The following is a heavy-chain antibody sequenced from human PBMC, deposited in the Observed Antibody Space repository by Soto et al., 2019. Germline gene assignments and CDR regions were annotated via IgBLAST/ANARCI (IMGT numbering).Heavy chain of an antibody. V-gene: IGHV5-10-1*01. CDR3: ARSLPANWKAWLDP. D-gene: IGHD1-1*01. J-gene: IGHJ5*01. CDR2: IDPSGSHT. CDR1: TDSLINYW. Sequence: PGESLNISCQGSTDSLINYWIHWVRQKPGKGLEWVGRIDPSGSHTTYSPSFQGLVTFSFDKSISAAYLQWNSLKASDTAMHFCARSLPANWKAWLDPWGQGTLVTVSS.